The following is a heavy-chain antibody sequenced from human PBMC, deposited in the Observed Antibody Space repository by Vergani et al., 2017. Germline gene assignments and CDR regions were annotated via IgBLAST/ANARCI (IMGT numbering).Heavy chain of an antibody. CDR1: GFTFSSYG. J-gene: IGHJ6*03. D-gene: IGHD2-8*01. CDR2: ISGSGGST. Sequence: VQLVESGGGVVQPGRSLRLSCAASGFTFSSYGMHWVRQAPGKGLEWVSAISGSGGSTYYADSVKGRFTISRDNSKNTLYLQMNSLRAEDTAVYYCAKTVYALYYYMDVWGKGTTVTVSS. V-gene: IGHV3-23*04. CDR3: AKTVYALYYYMDV.